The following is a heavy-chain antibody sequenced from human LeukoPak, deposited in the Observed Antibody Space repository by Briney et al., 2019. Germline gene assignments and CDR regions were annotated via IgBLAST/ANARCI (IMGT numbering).Heavy chain of an antibody. CDR3: AKPSSGWYRFDY. CDR1: GFTFDDYA. CDR2: ISGDGGGT. D-gene: IGHD6-19*01. V-gene: IGHV3-43*02. Sequence: GGSLRLSCAASGFTFDDYAMHWVRQAPGRGLEWVSLISGDGGGTYYADSVKGRFTISRDNSKDSLYLQMNSLRTEDTALYYCAKPSSGWYRFDYWGQGTLVTVSS. J-gene: IGHJ4*02.